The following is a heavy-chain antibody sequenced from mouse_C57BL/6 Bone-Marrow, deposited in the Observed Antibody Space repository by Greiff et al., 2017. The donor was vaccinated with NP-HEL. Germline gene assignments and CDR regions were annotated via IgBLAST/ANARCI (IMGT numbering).Heavy chain of an antibody. CDR3: GTTPYYFDY. J-gene: IGHJ2*01. D-gene: IGHD5-5*01. V-gene: IGHV1-19*01. Sequence: EVKLQQSGPVLVKPGASVKMSCKASGYTFTDYYMNWVKQSHGKSLEWIGVINPYNGGTSYNQKFKGKATLTVDKSSSTAYMELNSLTSEDSAVYYCGTTPYYFDYWGQGTTLTVSS. CDR1: GYTFTDYY. CDR2: INPYNGGT.